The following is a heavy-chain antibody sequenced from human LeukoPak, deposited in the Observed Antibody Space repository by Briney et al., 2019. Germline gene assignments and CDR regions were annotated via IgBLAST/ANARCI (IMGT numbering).Heavy chain of an antibody. CDR3: ARNVRGVIKDAFDI. V-gene: IGHV3-53*01. Sequence: PGGSLRLSCAASGFTVSSNYMSWVRQAPGKGLEWVSVIYSGGSTYYADSVKGRFTISRDNSKNTLYLQMNSLRAEDTAVYYCARNVRGVIKDAFDIWGQGTMVTVSS. CDR1: GFTVSSNY. CDR2: IYSGGST. J-gene: IGHJ3*02. D-gene: IGHD3-10*02.